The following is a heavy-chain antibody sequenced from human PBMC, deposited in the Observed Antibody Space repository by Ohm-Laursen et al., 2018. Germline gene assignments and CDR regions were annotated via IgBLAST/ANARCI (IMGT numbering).Heavy chain of an antibody. V-gene: IGHV4-38-2*02. CDR2: IYYSGST. D-gene: IGHD3-3*01. CDR3: ARAFWNGYNDAFDV. Sequence: SQTLSLTCTVSGYSITSGNCWGWIRQPPGKGLEWIGNIYYSGSTYYNPSLRSRLTVSVDTSKNQFSLKLSSVTATDTAVYYCARAFWNGYNDAFDVWGQGTMVTVSS. J-gene: IGHJ3*01. CDR1: GYSITSGNC.